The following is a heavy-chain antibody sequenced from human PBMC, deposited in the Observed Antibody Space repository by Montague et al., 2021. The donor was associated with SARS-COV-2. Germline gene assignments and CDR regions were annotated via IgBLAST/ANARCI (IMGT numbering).Heavy chain of an antibody. D-gene: IGHD3-16*01. V-gene: IGHV4-59*08. CDR2: VYYRGNT. J-gene: IGHJ4*02. CDR3: ARHYDHSSRVDS. CDR1: GGSISSDY. Sequence: SETLSLTCTVSGGSISSDYWTWIRQPPGKGLEWIGFVYYRGNTYYNPSLRGRVTISVDTSSNHFSLTLSSVIAADTAIYYCARHYDHSSRVDSWGQGTLVTVSS.